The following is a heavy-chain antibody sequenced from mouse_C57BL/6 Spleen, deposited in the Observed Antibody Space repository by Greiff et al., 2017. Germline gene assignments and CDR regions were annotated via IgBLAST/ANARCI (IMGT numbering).Heavy chain of an antibody. CDR3: ARRCNFWFAY. D-gene: IGHD2-1*01. J-gene: IGHJ3*01. V-gene: IGHV1-9*01. CDR1: GYTFTGYW. CDR2: ILPGSGST. Sequence: QVQLKESGAELMKPGASVKLSCKATGYTFTGYWIEWVKQRPGHGLEWIGEILPGSGSTNYNAKFKGTATFTAETSSNTAYMQLSSLTTEDSAIYYCARRCNFWFAYWGQGTLVTVSA.